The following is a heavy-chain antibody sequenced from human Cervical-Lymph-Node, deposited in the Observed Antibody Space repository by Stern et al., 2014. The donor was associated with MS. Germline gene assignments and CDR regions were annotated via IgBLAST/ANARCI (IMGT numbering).Heavy chain of an antibody. CDR3: ARDDRTSWYGGMPH. CDR2: SWSDGTKE. J-gene: IGHJ4*02. CDR1: GINFSGYG. D-gene: IGHD6-13*01. Sequence: VQLVEAGGGAVQPGRALRLSCATSGINFSGYGMYWVRQAPGKGREWVAISWSDGTKEDYADSVKGLFTISRDNSKNTLYLQMTSLRAEDTAVYYCARDDRTSWYGGMPHWGQGTLVTVSS. V-gene: IGHV3-33*01.